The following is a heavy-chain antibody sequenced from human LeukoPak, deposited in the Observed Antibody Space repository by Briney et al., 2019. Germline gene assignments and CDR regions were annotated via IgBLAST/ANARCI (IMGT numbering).Heavy chain of an antibody. V-gene: IGHV3-23*01. D-gene: IGHD6-19*01. J-gene: IGHJ5*02. CDR1: GFTFSSYA. CDR2: ISGSGGTT. Sequence: GGSLRLSCAASGFTFSSYAMSWVRQAPGKGREWVSAISGSGGTTYYADSVKGRFTISRDNAKNTVHLQMNSLRAEDTVVYYGAKDERVRAVAGLHWFDSWGQGTLVTVSS. CDR3: AKDERVRAVAGLHWFDS.